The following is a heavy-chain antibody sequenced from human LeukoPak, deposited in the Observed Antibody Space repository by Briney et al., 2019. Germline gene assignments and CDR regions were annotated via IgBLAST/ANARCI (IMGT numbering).Heavy chain of an antibody. CDR1: GYSISSGYY. J-gene: IGHJ4*02. CDR3: ARGKRYRIFDY. CDR2: IYYSGST. Sequence: SETLFLTCAVSGYSISSGYYWGWIRQPPGKGLEWIGYIYYSGSTYYNPSLKSRVTISVDTSKNQFSLKLSSVTAADTAVYYCARGKRYRIFDYWGQGTLVTVSS. D-gene: IGHD5-18*01. V-gene: IGHV4-38-2*01.